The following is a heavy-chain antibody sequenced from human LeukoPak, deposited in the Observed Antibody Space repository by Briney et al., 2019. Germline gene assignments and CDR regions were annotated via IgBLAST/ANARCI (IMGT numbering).Heavy chain of an antibody. J-gene: IGHJ4*02. CDR3: ARDAPFHDY. Sequence: PGGSLRLSCTASGFIFNDYPMHWVRQAPGKGLEWVAVISEDGINKFYADSVKGRFTISRDNSKNTLYVQMNSLRRGDSAVYYCARDAPFHDYWGQGTLVTVSS. CDR1: GFIFNDYP. V-gene: IGHV3-30-3*01. D-gene: IGHD2/OR15-2a*01. CDR2: ISEDGINK.